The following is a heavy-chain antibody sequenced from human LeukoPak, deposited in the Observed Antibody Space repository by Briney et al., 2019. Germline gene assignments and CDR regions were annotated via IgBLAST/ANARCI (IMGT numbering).Heavy chain of an antibody. Sequence: SETLSLTCAVYGGSFSGYYWSWIRQPPGKGLEWIGEINHSGSTNYNPSLKSRVTISVDTSKRQFSLKMSSVTAADTAVYYCAKSNGYGLVDIWGQGTMVTVSS. CDR3: AKSNGYGLVDI. D-gene: IGHD3-10*01. V-gene: IGHV4-34*01. J-gene: IGHJ3*02. CDR2: INHSGST. CDR1: GGSFSGYY.